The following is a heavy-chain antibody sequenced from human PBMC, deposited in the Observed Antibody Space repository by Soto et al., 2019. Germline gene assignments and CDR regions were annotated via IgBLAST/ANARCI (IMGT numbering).Heavy chain of an antibody. Sequence: EVQLLESGGGLVQPGGSLRLSSAASGFTFSSYAMSWVRQAPGKGLEWVSAISGSGGSTYYADSVKGRFTISRDNSKNTLYLQMNSLRAEDTAVYYCAKDYDILTGFYYDAFDIWGQGTMVTVSS. CDR1: GFTFSSYA. V-gene: IGHV3-23*01. J-gene: IGHJ3*02. CDR3: AKDYDILTGFYYDAFDI. D-gene: IGHD3-9*01. CDR2: ISGSGGST.